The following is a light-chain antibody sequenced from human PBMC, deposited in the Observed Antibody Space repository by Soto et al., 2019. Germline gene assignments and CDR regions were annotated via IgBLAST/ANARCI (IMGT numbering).Light chain of an antibody. CDR1: SSDIGGFNY. CDR3: SSFTSSGALYV. J-gene: IGLJ1*01. Sequence: QSALTQPASVSGSPGQSITISCTGTSSDIGGFNYVSWYLQHPGKAPKLMIYDVSNRPSGVSNRFSSSKSGNTASLTISGLQAEDEADYYCSSFTSSGALYVFGTGTKVTVL. CDR2: DVS. V-gene: IGLV2-14*03.